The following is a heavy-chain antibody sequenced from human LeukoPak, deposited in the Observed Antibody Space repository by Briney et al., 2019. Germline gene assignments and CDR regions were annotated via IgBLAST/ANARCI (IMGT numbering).Heavy chain of an antibody. D-gene: IGHD6-13*01. CDR2: ITGGGGST. J-gene: IGHJ5*02. V-gene: IGHV3-23*01. CDR3: AKGVFATPGAP. CDR1: GFTFSSYA. Sequence: GGSLRLSCAASGFTFSSYAMICFRQAPGKGLEWVSTITGGGGSTYYADSVKGRFTISRDNSKDTLYLLMNSLRAEDTAVYYCAKGVFATPGAPWGQGTLVTVSS.